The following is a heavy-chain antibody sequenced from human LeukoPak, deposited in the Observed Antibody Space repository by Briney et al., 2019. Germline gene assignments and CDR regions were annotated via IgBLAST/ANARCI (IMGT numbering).Heavy chain of an antibody. CDR3: ARRWVYDKRAFDA. CDR1: GGSISGTYY. D-gene: IGHD3-16*01. J-gene: IGHJ3*01. V-gene: IGHV4-59*08. CDR2: IYYTGTT. Sequence: PSETLPLTCTVPGGSISGTYYWSWIRQPPGKGLEWIGYIYYTGTTDSNPSLKSRDTISLDTSKNQFSLHLSSVSAADTAVYYCARRWVYDKRAFDAWAKGQWSPSLQ.